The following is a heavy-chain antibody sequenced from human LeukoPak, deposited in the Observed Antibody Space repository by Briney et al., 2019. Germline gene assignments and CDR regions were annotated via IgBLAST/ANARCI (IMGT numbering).Heavy chain of an antibody. D-gene: IGHD6-19*01. CDR1: GFTFRNYW. CDR3: ARLEQWLTPY. V-gene: IGHV3-7*01. Sequence: GGSLRLSCAVSGFTFRNYWMSWVRQAPGKGLGWVANIKQDGSEKNYVDSVKGRFTISRDNAKNSLYLQMNSLRAEDTAVYYCARLEQWLTPYWGQGTLVTVSS. J-gene: IGHJ4*02. CDR2: IKQDGSEK.